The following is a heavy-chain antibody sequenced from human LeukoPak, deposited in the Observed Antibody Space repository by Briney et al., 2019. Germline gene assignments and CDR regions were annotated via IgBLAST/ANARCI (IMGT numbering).Heavy chain of an antibody. D-gene: IGHD1-26*01. V-gene: IGHV4-39*07. CDR2: IYYSDRGST. CDR1: GGSIISSTGSISSTSSY. Sequence: PSETLSLTCTVSGGSIISSTGSISSTSSYWAWIRQPPGKGLEWIGGIYYSDRGSTYYNPSLNGRVTMSLDGSRNQLSLTLTSVTAADTAIYYCSRESGAFCPFGYWGQGTLVIVPP. J-gene: IGHJ4*02. CDR3: SRESGAFCPFGY.